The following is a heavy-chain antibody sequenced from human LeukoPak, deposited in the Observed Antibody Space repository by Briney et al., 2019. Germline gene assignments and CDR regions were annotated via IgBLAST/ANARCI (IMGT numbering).Heavy chain of an antibody. CDR2: IYYSGST. CDR3: ATDRVAVAGISMGL. D-gene: IGHD6-19*01. V-gene: IGHV4-59*01. J-gene: IGHJ6*01. CDR1: GGSISSYY. Sequence: PSETLSLTRTVSGGSISSYYWSWIRQPAGKGLEWIGYIYYSGSTNYNPSLKSRVTISVDTTKNQFSLKLSSVTAADTAVYYCATDRVAVAGISMGLWGNGTAVTVSS.